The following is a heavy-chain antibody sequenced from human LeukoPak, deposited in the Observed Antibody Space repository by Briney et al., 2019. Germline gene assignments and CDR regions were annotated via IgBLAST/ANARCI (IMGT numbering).Heavy chain of an antibody. CDR2: FDPEDGET. V-gene: IGHV1-24*01. CDR3: ATVVGDYGSSLDY. CDR1: GYTLTELS. D-gene: IGHD1-26*01. Sequence: ASVKVSCKVSGYTLTELSMHWVRQAPGKGLEWMGGFDPEDGETIYAQKFQGRVTMTEDTSTDTAYMELSSLRSGDTAVYYCATVVGDYGSSLDYWGQGTLVTVSS. J-gene: IGHJ4*02.